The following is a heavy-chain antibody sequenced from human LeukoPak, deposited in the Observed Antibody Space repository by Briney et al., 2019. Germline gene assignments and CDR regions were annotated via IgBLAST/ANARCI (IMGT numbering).Heavy chain of an antibody. CDR2: IYHGGST. D-gene: IGHD3-22*01. CDR1: GYSVSIVYF. J-gene: IGHJ6*03. Sequence: TSETLSLTCAVSGYSVSIVYFWGWIRQPPGKGLEWIGSIYHGGSTYFNPSLKSRVTISLDTSKNQFSLKLSSVTAADTAVYYCARVRDYYDSTYYYYYMDVWGKGTTVTVSS. V-gene: IGHV4-38-2*01. CDR3: ARVRDYYDSTYYYYYMDV.